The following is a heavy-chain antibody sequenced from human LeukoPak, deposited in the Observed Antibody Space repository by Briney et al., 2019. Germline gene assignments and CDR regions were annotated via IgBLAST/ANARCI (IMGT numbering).Heavy chain of an antibody. Sequence: GGSLRLSCAASGFIFSSYWMSWVRQAPGRGLEWVANIKQDGSEKYYVDSVKGRFTISRDNAKNSLYLQMNGLRAEDTAVYYCARVHGGYPFDQWGQGTLVTVSS. J-gene: IGHJ4*02. CDR3: ARVHGGYPFDQ. V-gene: IGHV3-7*01. CDR1: GFIFSSYW. D-gene: IGHD2-15*01. CDR2: IKQDGSEK.